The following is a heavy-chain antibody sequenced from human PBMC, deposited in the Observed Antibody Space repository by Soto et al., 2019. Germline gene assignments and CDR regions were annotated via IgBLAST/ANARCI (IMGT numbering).Heavy chain of an antibody. CDR2: INHSGST. J-gene: IGHJ4*02. CDR1: GGSFSGYY. Sequence: SETLSLTCAVYGGSFSGYYWSWIRQPPGKGLEWIGEINHSGSTNYNPSLKSRVTLSVDTSKNQFSLKLSSVTAADTAVYYCASGFPLGILDYWGQGTLVTVSS. V-gene: IGHV4-34*01. CDR3: ASGFPLGILDY. D-gene: IGHD7-27*01.